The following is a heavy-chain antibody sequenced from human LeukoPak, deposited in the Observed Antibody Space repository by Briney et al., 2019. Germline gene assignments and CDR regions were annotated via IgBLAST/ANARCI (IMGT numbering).Heavy chain of an antibody. V-gene: IGHV4-59*01. CDR1: GGSISSYY. J-gene: IGHJ4*02. Sequence: PSETLSLTCTVSGGSISSYYWSWIRQPPGKGLEWIGYIYYSGSTNYNPSLKSRVTISVDTSKNQFSLKLSSVTAADTAVYYCARESSGYHYYFDYWGQGTLATVSS. CDR3: ARESSGYHYYFDY. D-gene: IGHD3-22*01. CDR2: IYYSGST.